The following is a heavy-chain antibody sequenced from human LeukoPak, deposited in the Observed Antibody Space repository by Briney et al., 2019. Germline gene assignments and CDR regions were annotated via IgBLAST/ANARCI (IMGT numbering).Heavy chain of an antibody. Sequence: SETLSLTCAVYGVSFSGYYWSWIRQPPGKGLEWIGEINHSGSTNYNPSLKSRVTISVGTSKNQFSLKLSSVTAADTAVYYCARGPRGYYFDYWGQGTLVTVSS. V-gene: IGHV4-34*01. CDR3: ARGPRGYYFDY. CDR1: GVSFSGYY. CDR2: INHSGST. J-gene: IGHJ4*02.